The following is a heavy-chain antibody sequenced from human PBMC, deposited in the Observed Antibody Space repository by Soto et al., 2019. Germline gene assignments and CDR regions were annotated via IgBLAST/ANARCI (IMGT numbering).Heavy chain of an antibody. V-gene: IGHV1-18*01. CDR3: ARDRALELGDY. D-gene: IGHD1-26*01. J-gene: IGHJ4*02. CDR1: SCV. Sequence: SCVMCSPRQAPGQGLEWMGWISAYNGNTNYAQKLQGRVTMTTDTSTSTAYMELRSLRSDDTAVYYCARDRALELGDYWGQGTLVTVSS. CDR2: ISAYNGNT.